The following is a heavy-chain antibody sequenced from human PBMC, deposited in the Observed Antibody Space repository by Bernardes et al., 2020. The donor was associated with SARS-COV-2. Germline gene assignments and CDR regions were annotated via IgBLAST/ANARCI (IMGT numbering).Heavy chain of an antibody. V-gene: IGHV1-18*04. CDR2: ISAYNGNT. CDR3: AGVSYSSSWYSYGMDV. CDR1: GYTFTSYG. J-gene: IGHJ6*02. D-gene: IGHD6-13*01. Sequence: ASVKVSCKASGYTFTSYGISWVRQAPGQGLEWMGWISAYNGNTNYAQKLQGRVTMTTDTSTSTAYMELRSLRSDDTAVYYCAGVSYSSSWYSYGMDVWGQGTTVTVSS.